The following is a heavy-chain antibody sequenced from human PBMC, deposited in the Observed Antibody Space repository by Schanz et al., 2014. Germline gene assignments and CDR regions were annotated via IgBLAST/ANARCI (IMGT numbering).Heavy chain of an antibody. V-gene: IGHV3-23*04. Sequence: EVQLVESGGGLVQPGGSLRLSCAASGFTFSSYAMSWVRQPPGKGLEWVSSIRGSGGGTDYADSVKGRFTISRDNSKNTLYVQLNSLRAEDTAVYYCAKGPYGSGNHYTYWGRGALVSVSS. CDR1: GFTFSSYA. D-gene: IGHD3-10*01. J-gene: IGHJ4*02. CDR2: IRGSGGGT. CDR3: AKGPYGSGNHYTY.